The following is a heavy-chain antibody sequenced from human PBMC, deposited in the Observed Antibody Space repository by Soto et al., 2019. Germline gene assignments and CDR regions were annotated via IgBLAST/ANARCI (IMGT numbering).Heavy chain of an antibody. CDR2: TYYRSKWDY. J-gene: IGHJ4*01. Sequence: SQTLSLTCAITGDSVSSNSAGWSWVRQSPSRGLEWLGRTYYRSKWDYEYAVSVRGRITINPDTSKNQYSLQLNFVTPEDTAVYFCARGEQYSGRIFDYWGQGTLVTVSS. D-gene: IGHD1-26*01. V-gene: IGHV6-1*01. CDR1: GDSVSSNSAG. CDR3: ARGEQYSGRIFDY.